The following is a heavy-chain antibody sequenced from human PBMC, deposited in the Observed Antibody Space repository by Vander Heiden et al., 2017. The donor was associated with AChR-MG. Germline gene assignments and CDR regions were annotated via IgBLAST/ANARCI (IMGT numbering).Heavy chain of an antibody. J-gene: IGHJ5*02. V-gene: IGHV3-9*01. CDR2: ISWNSGSI. D-gene: IGHD5-18*01. Sequence: EVQLVESGGGLVQPGRSLRLSCAASGFTFDDYAMHWVRQAPGKGLEWVSGISWNSGSIGYADSVKGRFTISRDNAKNSLYLQMNSLRAEVTALYYCAKEGGYSYGYMGNWFDPWGQGTLVTVSS. CDR3: AKEGGYSYGYMGNWFDP. CDR1: GFTFDDYA.